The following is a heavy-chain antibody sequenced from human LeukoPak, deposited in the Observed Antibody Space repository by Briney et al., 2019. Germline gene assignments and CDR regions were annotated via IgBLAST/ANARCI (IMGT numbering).Heavy chain of an antibody. J-gene: IGHJ4*02. Sequence: ASVKVSCKTSGYTFTNYGISWVRQAPGQGLEWMGWISAYNDNTNYAQRFQGRVTMTTDASTSTAYLELRSLRSDDTALYYCTRDLTNGAYDSNTYPFDYWGQGTLVTVSS. CDR2: ISAYNDNT. D-gene: IGHD3-22*01. V-gene: IGHV1-18*01. CDR3: TRDLTNGAYDSNTYPFDY. CDR1: GYTFTNYG.